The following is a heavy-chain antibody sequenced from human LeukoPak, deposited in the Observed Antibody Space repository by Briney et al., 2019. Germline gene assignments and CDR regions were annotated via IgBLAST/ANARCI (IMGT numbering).Heavy chain of an antibody. Sequence: ASVKVSCKASGYTFTGYYMHWVRQAPGQGLEWMGWINPNSGGTNYAQKFQGRVTMTRDTSISTAYMELSRLRSDDTAAYYCARVEAYHYDFWSGYYTGFDYWGQGTLVTVSS. CDR2: INPNSGGT. D-gene: IGHD3-3*01. CDR1: GYTFTGYY. J-gene: IGHJ4*02. CDR3: ARVEAYHYDFWSGYYTGFDY. V-gene: IGHV1-2*02.